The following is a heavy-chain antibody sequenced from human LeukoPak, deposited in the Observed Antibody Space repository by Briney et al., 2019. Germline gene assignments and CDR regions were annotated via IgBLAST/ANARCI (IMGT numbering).Heavy chain of an antibody. J-gene: IGHJ4*02. V-gene: IGHV4-34*01. CDR2: INHSGSN. D-gene: IGHD3-22*01. CDR3: ATGRSSGYYYYRGVFDY. Sequence: SETLSLTCAVYGGSFSGYYWSWIRQPPGKGLEWIGEINHSGSNNYNPSLKSRVTISVDTSKNQFSLKLSSVTAADTAVYYCATGRSSGYYYYRGVFDYWGQGTLVTVSS. CDR1: GGSFSGYY.